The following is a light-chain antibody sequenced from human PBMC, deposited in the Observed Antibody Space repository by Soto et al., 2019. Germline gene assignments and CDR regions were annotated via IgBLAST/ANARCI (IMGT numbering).Light chain of an antibody. Sequence: QSVLTQSPSASGTPGQRVTISCSGSSSNIGSNTVSWYQQLPGTAPKLLIYSNNQRPSGVPDRFSGSKSGTSASLAIGGLRSEDEGDYYCATWDDSLNGHVFGTGTKLTVL. J-gene: IGLJ1*01. CDR1: SSNIGSNT. CDR3: ATWDDSLNGHV. V-gene: IGLV1-44*01. CDR2: SNN.